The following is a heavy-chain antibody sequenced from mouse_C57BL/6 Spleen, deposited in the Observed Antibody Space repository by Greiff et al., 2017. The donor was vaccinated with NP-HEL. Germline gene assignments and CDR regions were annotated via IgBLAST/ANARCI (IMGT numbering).Heavy chain of an antibody. Sequence: EVKLVESEGGLVQPGSSMKLSCTASGFTFSDYYMAWVRQVPEKGLEWVANINYDGSSTYYLDSLKSRFIISRDNAKNILYLQMSSLKSEDTATYYCARDADYSNYGFAYWGQGTLVTVSA. V-gene: IGHV5-16*01. CDR2: INYDGSST. J-gene: IGHJ3*01. CDR1: GFTFSDYY. D-gene: IGHD2-5*01. CDR3: ARDADYSNYGFAY.